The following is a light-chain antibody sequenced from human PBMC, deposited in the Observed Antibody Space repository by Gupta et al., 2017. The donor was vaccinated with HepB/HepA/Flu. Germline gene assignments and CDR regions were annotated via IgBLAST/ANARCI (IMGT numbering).Light chain of an antibody. V-gene: IGKV1-39*01. CDR1: QSISSY. CDR3: QQRDSTPWT. Sequence: DIQMTQSPSSLSASVGDRVTITCRASQSISSYLNWYQQKPGKAPKLLIYAASSVQSGVPSRFSGSGSGTDFTLTISRRQPEDFATYYCQQRDSTPWTFGQGTKVEIK. CDR2: AAS. J-gene: IGKJ1*01.